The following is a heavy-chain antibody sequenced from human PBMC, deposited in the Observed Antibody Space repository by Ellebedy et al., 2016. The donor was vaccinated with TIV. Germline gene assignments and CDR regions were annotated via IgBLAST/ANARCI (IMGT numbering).Heavy chain of an antibody. J-gene: IGHJ4*02. V-gene: IGHV1-18*01. CDR3: ARDSRTSLAVRRVPDFDY. D-gene: IGHD3-10*01. Sequence: QKLQGRVTMTTDTSTSTAYMELRSLRSDDTAVYYCARDSRTSLAVRRVPDFDYWGQGTLVTVSS.